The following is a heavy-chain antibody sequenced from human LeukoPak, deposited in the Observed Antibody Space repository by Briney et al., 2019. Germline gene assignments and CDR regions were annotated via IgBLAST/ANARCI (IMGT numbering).Heavy chain of an antibody. V-gene: IGHV3-48*01. CDR1: GFTFSSYS. J-gene: IGHJ6*04. Sequence: GGSLRLSCAASGFTFSSYSMMWVRQAPGEGLEWVSYISSSSTTIHYADSVKGRFTISRDNAKNSVYLQMNSLRAEDTAVYYCAELGITMIGGVWGKGTTVTISS. CDR3: AELGITMIGGV. CDR2: ISSSSTTI. D-gene: IGHD3-10*02.